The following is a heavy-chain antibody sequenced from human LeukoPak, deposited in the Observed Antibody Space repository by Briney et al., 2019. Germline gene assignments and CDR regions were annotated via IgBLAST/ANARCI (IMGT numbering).Heavy chain of an antibody. Sequence: GGSLRLSCAASGFTFSSYSMNWVRQAPGKGLEWVSSISSSSSYIYYADSVKGRFTISRDNAKNSLYLQMNSLRAEDTAVYYCARDLDVYSSSWPLELNFDYWGQGTLVTVSS. D-gene: IGHD6-13*01. CDR3: ARDLDVYSSSWPLELNFDY. CDR2: ISSSSSYI. J-gene: IGHJ4*02. V-gene: IGHV3-21*01. CDR1: GFTFSSYS.